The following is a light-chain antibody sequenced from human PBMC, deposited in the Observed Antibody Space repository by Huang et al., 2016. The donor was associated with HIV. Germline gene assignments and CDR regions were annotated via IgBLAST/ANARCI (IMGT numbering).Light chain of an antibody. CDR1: QNIGGR. Sequence: EIVMTQSPATLSVSPGERATLSCRASQNIGGRLAWYRKKPGQAPRLRIYEASTRATGIPARFSGSESGTDFTLTISSLQSEDFAVYYCQQYNDWSAVTFGGGTKVEI. V-gene: IGKV3-15*01. J-gene: IGKJ4*01. CDR2: EAS. CDR3: QQYNDWSAVT.